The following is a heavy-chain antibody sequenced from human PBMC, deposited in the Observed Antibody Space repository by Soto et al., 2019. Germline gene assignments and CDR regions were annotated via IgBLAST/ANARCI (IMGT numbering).Heavy chain of an antibody. CDR1: GGTFSSYT. D-gene: IGHD4-17*01. J-gene: IGHJ4*02. Sequence: ASVKVSCKASGGTFSSYTISWVRQAPGQGLEWMGRIIPILGIANYAQKFQGRVTITADKSTSTAYMELSSLRSEDTAVYYCATDYYGDYGPSLYYFDYWGQGTLVTVSS. V-gene: IGHV1-69*04. CDR3: ATDYYGDYGPSLYYFDY. CDR2: IIPILGIA.